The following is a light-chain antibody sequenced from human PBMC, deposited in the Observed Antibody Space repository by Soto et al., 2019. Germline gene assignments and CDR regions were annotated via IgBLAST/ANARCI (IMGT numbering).Light chain of an antibody. CDR1: QSIASSY. CDR3: QQYYGSPWT. Sequence: EIVLTQSPGTLSLSPGQRATLSCRASQSIASSYLAWYQQKPGQPPRLLFYWASTRESEVPDRFSGSGSGAHFTLTINGLQPEDVAVYYCQQYYGSPWTFGQGTKVEVK. J-gene: IGKJ1*01. CDR2: WAS. V-gene: IGKV4-1*01.